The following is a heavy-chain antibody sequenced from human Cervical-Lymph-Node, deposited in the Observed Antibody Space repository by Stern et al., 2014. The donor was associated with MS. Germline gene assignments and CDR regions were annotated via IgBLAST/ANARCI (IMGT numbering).Heavy chain of an antibody. CDR1: GFTFSSYG. CDR2: MSTEGSNK. V-gene: IGHV3-30*18. D-gene: IGHD5-12*01. CDR3: AKGKGYSGYDVGYYYGMDV. Sequence: QVQLVESGGGVVQPGRSLRLSCAASGFTFSSYGMHWVRQAPGKGLEWVAVMSTEGSNKHYADSVKGRFTISRDNSKNTLFLQMDSLKAEDTAVYYCAKGKGYSGYDVGYYYGMDVWGQGTTVTVSS. J-gene: IGHJ6*02.